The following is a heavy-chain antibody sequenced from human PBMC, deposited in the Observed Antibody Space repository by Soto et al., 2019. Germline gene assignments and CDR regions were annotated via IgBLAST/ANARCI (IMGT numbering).Heavy chain of an antibody. CDR1: GDSVSSNSAA. CDR3: ARVNWNFGWFDP. J-gene: IGHJ5*02. Sequence: PSHTISLTCAISGDSVSSNSAAWNWIRQSPSRGLEWLGRTYYRSKWYNDYAVSVKSRITITPDTSKNQFSLQLNSVTPEDTAVYYCARVNWNFGWFDPWGQGTLGTVSS. D-gene: IGHD1-7*01. CDR2: TYYRSKWYN. V-gene: IGHV6-1*01.